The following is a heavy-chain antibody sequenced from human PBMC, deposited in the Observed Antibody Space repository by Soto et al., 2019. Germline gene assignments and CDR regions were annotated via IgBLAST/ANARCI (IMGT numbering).Heavy chain of an antibody. CDR2: ISSSSSYI. J-gene: IGHJ2*01. V-gene: IGHV3-21*01. CDR3: ARDDPAVAGFYWYFDL. Sequence: GGSLRLSCAASGFTFSSYSMNWVRQAPGKGLEWVSSISSSSSYIYYADSVKGRFTISRDNAKNSLYLQMNSLRAEDTAVYYCARDDPAVAGFYWYFDLWGRGTLVTVSS. CDR1: GFTFSSYS. D-gene: IGHD6-19*01.